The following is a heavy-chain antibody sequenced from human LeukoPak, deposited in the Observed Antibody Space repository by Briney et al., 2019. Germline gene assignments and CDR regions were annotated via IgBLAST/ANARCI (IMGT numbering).Heavy chain of an antibody. Sequence: SQTLSLTCTVSGGSISSGDYYWSWIRQPPGKVLEWIGYIYYSGSTYYTPSLKSRVTISVDTSKNQFSLKLSSVTAADTAVYYCARASSGSGYYYYGMDVWGKGTTVTVSS. J-gene: IGHJ6*04. V-gene: IGHV4-30-4*01. CDR1: GGSISSGDYY. D-gene: IGHD3-10*01. CDR2: IYYSGST. CDR3: ARASSGSGYYYYGMDV.